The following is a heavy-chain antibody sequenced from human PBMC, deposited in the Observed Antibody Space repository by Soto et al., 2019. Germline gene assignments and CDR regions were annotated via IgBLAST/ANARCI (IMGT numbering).Heavy chain of an antibody. CDR3: AKTSSASERDSPGW. Sequence: EVQLLESGGALVRPGGSLRLSCAASGFTFNNFAMNWVRQVPGKGLEWVAAISDTGGSTFYSDSLGGRFTISRDNSKNILFLQMKSLKAGDTAVYYCAKTSSASERDSPGWWGQGTLVTVSS. D-gene: IGHD2-21*01. CDR2: ISDTGGST. CDR1: GFTFNNFA. V-gene: IGHV3-23*01. J-gene: IGHJ4*02.